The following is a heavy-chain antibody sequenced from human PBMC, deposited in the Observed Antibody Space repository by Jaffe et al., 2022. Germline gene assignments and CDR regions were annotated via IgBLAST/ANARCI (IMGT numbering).Heavy chain of an antibody. CDR3: AKDGGSGSYYNEGAFDI. CDR1: GFTFDDYA. Sequence: EVQLVESGGGLVQPGRSLRLSCAASGFTFDDYAMHWVRQAPGKGLEWVSGISWNSGSIGYADSVKGRFTISRDNAKNSLYLQMNSLRAEDTALYYCAKDGGSGSYYNEGAFDIWGQGTMVTVSS. J-gene: IGHJ3*02. CDR2: ISWNSGSI. D-gene: IGHD3-10*01. V-gene: IGHV3-9*01.